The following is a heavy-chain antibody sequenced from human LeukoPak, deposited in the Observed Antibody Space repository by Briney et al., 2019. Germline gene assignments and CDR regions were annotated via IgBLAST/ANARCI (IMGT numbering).Heavy chain of an antibody. CDR2: IYYSGST. V-gene: IGHV4-59*01. Sequence: PSETLSLTCTVSGGSTSSYYWSWIRQPPGKGLEWIGYIYYSGSTNYNPSLKSRVTISVDTSKNQFSLKLSSVTAADTAVYYCAIISWAAAGKGFDYWGQGTLVTVSS. CDR1: GGSTSSYY. CDR3: AIISWAAAGKGFDY. D-gene: IGHD6-13*01. J-gene: IGHJ4*02.